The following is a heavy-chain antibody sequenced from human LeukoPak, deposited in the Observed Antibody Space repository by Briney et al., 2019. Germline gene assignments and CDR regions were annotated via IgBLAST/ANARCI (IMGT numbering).Heavy chain of an antibody. Sequence: PGRCLRLSSAASRFTFSSYAMSSVRQGPGKGLEWVSAITGSGGSTYYADSVKSRFTISRDNSENTLYLQMNSLRAEDAAVYYLPKWYPRPNLWFGDYGMDVWGQGTTVTVSS. D-gene: IGHD3-10*01. CDR3: PKWYPRPNLWFGDYGMDV. V-gene: IGHV3-23*01. CDR2: ITGSGGST. CDR1: RFTFSSYA. J-gene: IGHJ6*02.